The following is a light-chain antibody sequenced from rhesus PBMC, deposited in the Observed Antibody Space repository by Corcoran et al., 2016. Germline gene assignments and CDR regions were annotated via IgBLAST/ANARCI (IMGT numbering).Light chain of an antibody. J-gene: IGKJ3*01. CDR2: AAS. Sequence: GDRVTVTCRASQGINKELSWYQQKPGKAPTLLFYAASSLQTGVSSRFSGNGSGTDYTLTISSLQPEEVATYYCLHDYTTPFTFGPGTKLDIK. CDR1: QGINKE. CDR3: LHDYTTPFT. V-gene: IGKV1-94*01.